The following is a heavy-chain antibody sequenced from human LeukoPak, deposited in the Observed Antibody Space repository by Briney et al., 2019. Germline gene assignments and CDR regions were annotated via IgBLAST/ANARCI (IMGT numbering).Heavy chain of an antibody. Sequence: PGGSLRLSCTASGFTFGDHAMSWVRQAPGKGLEWVGFIRSKAYGGTTEYAASVKGRFTISRDDSKSIAYLQMNSLKTEDTAVYYCTAKPYISVRDYWGQGTLVTVSS. CDR2: IRSKAYGGTT. J-gene: IGHJ4*02. CDR1: GFTFGDHA. CDR3: TAKPYISVRDY. D-gene: IGHD2-2*02. V-gene: IGHV3-49*04.